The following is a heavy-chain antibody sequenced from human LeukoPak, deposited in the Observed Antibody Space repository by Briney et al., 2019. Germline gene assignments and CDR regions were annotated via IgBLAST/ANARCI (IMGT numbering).Heavy chain of an antibody. J-gene: IGHJ4*02. D-gene: IGHD3-10*01. CDR1: XGSIXXXXYY. CDR3: ARERVGGPLGY. V-gene: IGHV4-61*02. Sequence: VSXGSIXXXXYYXXXXXQXXXXXXEWIGRIYTSGSTNYNPSLKSRVTISVDTSKNQFSLKLSSVTAADTAVYYCARERVGGPLGYWGQGTLVTVSS. CDR2: IYTSGST.